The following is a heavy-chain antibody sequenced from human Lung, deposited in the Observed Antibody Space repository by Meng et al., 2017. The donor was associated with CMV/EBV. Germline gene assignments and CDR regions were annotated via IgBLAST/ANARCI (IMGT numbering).Heavy chain of an antibody. J-gene: IGHJ4*02. D-gene: IGHD6-19*01. V-gene: IGHV4-39*01. CDR1: GGAISSSSYY. CDR2: IYYSGST. CDR3: ARGQWLGPLGY. Sequence: CTVSGGAISSSSYYWGWIRQPPGKGLEWIGSIYYSGSTYYNPSLKSRVTISVDTSKNQFSLKLSSVTAADTAVYYCARGQWLGPLGYWGQGTLVTVSS.